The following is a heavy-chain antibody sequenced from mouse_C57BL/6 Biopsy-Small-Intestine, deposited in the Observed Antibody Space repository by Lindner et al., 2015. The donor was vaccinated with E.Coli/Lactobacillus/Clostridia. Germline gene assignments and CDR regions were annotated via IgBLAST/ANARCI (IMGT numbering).Heavy chain of an antibody. CDR2: ISSGSNFI. Sequence: VQLQESGGGLVKPGGSLKLSCAASGFTFSDFGMHWVRQAPEKGLEWVAYISSGSNFIYYADTVKGRFTISRDNGKKTLFLQMTSLRSEDTAMYYCARRGITTVVGHWYFDLWGTGTTVTVSS. CDR3: ARRGITTVVGHWYFDL. D-gene: IGHD1-1*01. CDR1: GFTFSDFG. J-gene: IGHJ1*03. V-gene: IGHV5-17*01.